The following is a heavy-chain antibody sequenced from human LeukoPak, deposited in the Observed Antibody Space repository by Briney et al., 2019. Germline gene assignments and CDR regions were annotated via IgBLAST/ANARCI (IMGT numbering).Heavy chain of an antibody. Sequence: SETLSLTCTVSGGSISSYYWSWIRQPPGKGLEWIGYIYYSGSTNYNPSLKSRVTISVDTSKNQFSLKLSSVTAADTAVYYCARVRGSGSDEIDYWGQGTLVTVSS. D-gene: IGHD3-10*01. CDR3: ARVRGSGSDEIDY. CDR2: IYYSGST. CDR1: GGSISSYY. V-gene: IGHV4-59*12. J-gene: IGHJ4*02.